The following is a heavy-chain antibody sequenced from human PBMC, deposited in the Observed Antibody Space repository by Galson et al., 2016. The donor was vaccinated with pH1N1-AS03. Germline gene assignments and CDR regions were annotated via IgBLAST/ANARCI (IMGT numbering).Heavy chain of an antibody. CDR1: GATFSINA. J-gene: IGHJ4*02. V-gene: IGHV1-69*13. CDR2: ISPLLRTA. Sequence: SVKVSCRASGATFSINAISWVRQAPGQGPEWMGGISPLLRTALYAQKWQGRVTITADESTNTAYMELSSLRSEETAVYYCATLYTDDLDYWGQGTLVIVSS. D-gene: IGHD3-16*01. CDR3: ATLYTDDLDY.